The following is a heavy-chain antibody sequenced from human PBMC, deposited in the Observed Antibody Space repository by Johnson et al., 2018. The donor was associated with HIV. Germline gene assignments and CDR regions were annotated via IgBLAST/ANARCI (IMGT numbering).Heavy chain of an antibody. CDR3: ARTGRAVAGTPHAFDI. J-gene: IGHJ3*02. CDR1: GFTVNSNY. Sequence: VQLVESGGGLIQPGGSLRLSCAASGFTVNSNYMSWVRQAPGKGLEWVSAINWNGGSTGYADSVKGRFTLSRDNAKNSLYWQMNSLRAEDTALYYCARTGRAVAGTPHAFDIWGQGTMVTVSS. D-gene: IGHD6-19*01. V-gene: IGHV3-20*04. CDR2: INWNGGST.